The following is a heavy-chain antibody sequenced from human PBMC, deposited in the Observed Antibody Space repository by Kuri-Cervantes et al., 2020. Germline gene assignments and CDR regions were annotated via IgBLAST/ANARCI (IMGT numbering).Heavy chain of an antibody. CDR1: GYTFTSYD. CDR2: MNPNSGNT. Sequence: ASVKVSCKASGYTFTSYDINWVRQATGQGLEWMGWMNPNSGNTGYAQKFQGRVTMTRNASISTAYMELSSLRSEDTAAYYCVRPMDRRSSSWYVGLDYWGQGTLVTVSS. J-gene: IGHJ4*02. CDR3: VRPMDRRSSSWYVGLDY. D-gene: IGHD6-13*01. V-gene: IGHV1-8*01.